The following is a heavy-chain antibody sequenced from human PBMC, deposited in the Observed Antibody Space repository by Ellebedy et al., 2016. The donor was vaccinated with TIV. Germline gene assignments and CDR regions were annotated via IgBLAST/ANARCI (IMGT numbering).Heavy chain of an antibody. CDR2: IIPIFGTA. Sequence: SVKVSXXASGGTFSSYAISWVRQAPGQGLEWMGGIIPIFGTANYAQKFQGRVTITADESTSTAYMELSSLRSEDTAVYYCARSQRWLQLQPLWYWGQGTLVTVSS. J-gene: IGHJ4*02. CDR1: GGTFSSYA. V-gene: IGHV1-69*13. D-gene: IGHD5-24*01. CDR3: ARSQRWLQLQPLWY.